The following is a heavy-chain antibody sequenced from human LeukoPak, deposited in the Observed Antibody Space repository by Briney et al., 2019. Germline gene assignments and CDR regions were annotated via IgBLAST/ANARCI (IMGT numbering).Heavy chain of an antibody. Sequence: GGSLRLSCVVSGFTFSSYTMNWVRQAPGRGLEWVSSISSSGSYMFYADSVKGRFTISRDNAKNSLYLQMSSLRAEDTAVYYCAREWGPAAMAHTLNWGQGTLVTVSS. J-gene: IGHJ4*02. D-gene: IGHD2-2*01. CDR2: ISSSGSYM. V-gene: IGHV3-21*01. CDR3: AREWGPAAMAHTLN. CDR1: GFTFSSYT.